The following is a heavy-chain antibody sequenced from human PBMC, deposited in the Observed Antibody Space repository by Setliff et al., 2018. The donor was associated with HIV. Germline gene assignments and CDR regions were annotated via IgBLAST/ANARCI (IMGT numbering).Heavy chain of an antibody. CDR2: IYHHGTT. D-gene: IGHD4-17*01. V-gene: IGHV4-38-2*01. J-gene: IGHJ4*02. CDR1: GYSISSGYY. Sequence: PSETLSLTCAVSGYSISSGYYWGWIRQPPGKGLEWIGNIYHHGTTYYNPSLKSRVTISRDPSTKQFSLKMTSMTAADTAVYYCAAFFVTPLMTQDFWGQGTLVTVSS. CDR3: AAFFVTPLMTQDF.